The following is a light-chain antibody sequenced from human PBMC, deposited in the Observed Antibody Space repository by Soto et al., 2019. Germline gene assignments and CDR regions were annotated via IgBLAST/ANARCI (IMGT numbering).Light chain of an antibody. Sequence: DIQMTESPSSPSASVGDRVTITCRSSQSISNYLNWYQQKPGKAPKLLIYAASSLQSGVPSRFSGSGSGTDFTLTISSLQPEDFATYYCQQSYNLPRTFGQGTKVDIK. CDR1: QSISNY. CDR3: QQSYNLPRT. V-gene: IGKV1-39*01. CDR2: AAS. J-gene: IGKJ1*01.